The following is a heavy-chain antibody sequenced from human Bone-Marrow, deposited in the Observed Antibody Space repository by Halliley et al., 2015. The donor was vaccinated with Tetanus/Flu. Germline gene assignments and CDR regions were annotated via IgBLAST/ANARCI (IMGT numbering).Heavy chain of an antibody. D-gene: IGHD3-9*01. CDR3: VRGPYYDVLTGYPIPHFDY. Sequence: SLRLSCTASGFTLSGSWMHWVCQAPEKGLEWVADIKCDGTEKYYVDSVKGRLTISRDNGKNSLYLQVNSLRAEDMTVDYCVRGPYYDVLTGYPIPHFDYWGQGTLVTVSS. V-gene: IGHV3-7*03. CDR2: IKCDGTEK. J-gene: IGHJ4*02. CDR1: GFTLSGSW.